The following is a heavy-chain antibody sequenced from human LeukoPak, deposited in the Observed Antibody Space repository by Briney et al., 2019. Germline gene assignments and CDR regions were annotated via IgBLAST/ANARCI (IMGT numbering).Heavy chain of an antibody. CDR2: VYHGGSS. D-gene: IGHD3-10*01. V-gene: IGHV4-38-2*02. CDR1: GYSISSGFY. CDR3: ARGRPSIGPRVAFDI. J-gene: IGHJ3*02. Sequence: SETLSLTCTVSGYSISSGFYWGWIRQPPGKGLEWIGNVYHGGSSYYNPSLKSRVTISVDTSKNQFSLKLSSVTAADTAVYYCARGRPSIGPRVAFDIWGQGTMVTVSS.